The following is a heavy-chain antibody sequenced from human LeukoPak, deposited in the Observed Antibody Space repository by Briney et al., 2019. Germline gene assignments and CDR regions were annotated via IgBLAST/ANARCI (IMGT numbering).Heavy chain of an antibody. CDR1: GDTGTFSSFA. CDR3: ARDWLYVSGSYHNVRMDV. V-gene: IGHV1-18*01. J-gene: IGHJ6*03. D-gene: IGHD3-10*01. Sequence: ASVKVSCKASGDTGTFSSFAINWLRQAPGQGLEWMGWISANNGNTRFAEKFQGRVTMTTDTSTNTAYMELRSLRSDDTAVYYCARDWLYVSGSYHNVRMDVWGKGTTITVSS. CDR2: ISANNGNT.